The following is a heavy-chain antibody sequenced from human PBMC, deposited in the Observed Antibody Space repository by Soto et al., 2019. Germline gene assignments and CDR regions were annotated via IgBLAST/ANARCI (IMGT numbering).Heavy chain of an antibody. V-gene: IGHV5-10-1*01. Sequence: GESLKISCKGSGYSFTSYWIGWVRQMPGKGLEWMGRIDPSDSYTNYSPSFQGHVTISADKSISTAYLQWSSLKASDTAMYYCARRYYYDSSRYLWFAPWGQGTLVTVSS. D-gene: IGHD3-22*01. J-gene: IGHJ5*02. CDR1: GYSFTSYW. CDR3: ARRYYYDSSRYLWFAP. CDR2: IDPSDSYT.